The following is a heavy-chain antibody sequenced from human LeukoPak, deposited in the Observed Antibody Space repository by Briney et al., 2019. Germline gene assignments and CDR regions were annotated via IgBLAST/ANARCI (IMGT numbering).Heavy chain of an antibody. CDR3: ARGYYDTSAYIDY. D-gene: IGHD3-22*01. CDR2: IDWDNDK. Sequence: SGPALVRPTQTLTLTCTFSGFSLSTGGMCVSWIRQPPGKALEWLARIDWDNDKYYSTSLKTRLTISKDTSKNQVVLTMTNMDPVDTATYYCARGYYDTSAYIDYWGQGTLVTVSS. V-gene: IGHV2-70*11. CDR1: GFSLSTGGMC. J-gene: IGHJ4*02.